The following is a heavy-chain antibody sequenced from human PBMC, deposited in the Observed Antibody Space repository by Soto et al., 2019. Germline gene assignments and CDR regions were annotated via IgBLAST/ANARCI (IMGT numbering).Heavy chain of an antibody. CDR1: GFTFRSFT. J-gene: IGHJ5*02. CDR3: ARVEAAAFDP. V-gene: IGHV4-34*01. CDR2: INHSGST. D-gene: IGHD6-13*01. Sequence: GSLRLSCAASGFTFRSFTMNWVRQAPGKGLEWIGEINHSGSTNYNPSLKSRVTISVDTSKNQFSLKLSSVTAADTAVYYCARVEAAAFDPWGQGTLVTVSS.